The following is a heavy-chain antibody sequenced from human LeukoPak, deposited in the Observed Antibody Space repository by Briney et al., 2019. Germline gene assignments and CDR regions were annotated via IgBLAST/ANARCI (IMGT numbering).Heavy chain of an antibody. CDR1: GFTFSSYA. J-gene: IGHJ3*02. D-gene: IGHD3-10*01. CDR3: ARKAGIAMVRGSYAFDI. CDR2: ISGSGGST. Sequence: GGSLRLSCAASGFTFSSYAMSWVRQAPGKGLEWVSAISGSGGSTYYADSVKGRFTVSRDNSKNTLYLQMNSLRDEDTVVYYCARKAGIAMVRGSYAFDIWGQGTMVTVSS. V-gene: IGHV3-23*01.